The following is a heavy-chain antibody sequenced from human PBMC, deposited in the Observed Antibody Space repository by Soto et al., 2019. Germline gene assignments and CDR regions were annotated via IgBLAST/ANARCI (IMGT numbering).Heavy chain of an antibody. J-gene: IGHJ4*02. V-gene: IGHV3-48*02. CDR1: GFTFSSYS. CDR2: ISSSSSTI. Sequence: EVQLVESGGGLVQPGGSLRLSCAASGFTFSSYSMNWVRQAPGKGLEWVSYISSSSSTIYYADSVKGRFTISRDNAKNSLYLQMNSLRDEDTAVYYCAREGYDSSGSYYPLDYWGQGTLVTVSS. CDR3: AREGYDSSGSYYPLDY. D-gene: IGHD3-22*01.